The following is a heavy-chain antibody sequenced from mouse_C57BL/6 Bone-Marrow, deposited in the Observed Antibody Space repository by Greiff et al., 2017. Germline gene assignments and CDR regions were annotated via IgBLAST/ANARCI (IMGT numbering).Heavy chain of an antibody. V-gene: IGHV1-85*01. D-gene: IGHD1-1*01. Sequence: VKLQESGPELVKPGASVKLSCKASGYTFTSYDINWVKQRPGQGLEWIGWIYPRDGSTKYNEKFKGKATLTVDTSSSTAYMELHSLTSEDSAVYFCARVEFDGSRGDWYFDVWGTGTTVTVSS. CDR3: ARVEFDGSRGDWYFDV. CDR2: IYPRDGST. J-gene: IGHJ1*03. CDR1: GYTFTSYD.